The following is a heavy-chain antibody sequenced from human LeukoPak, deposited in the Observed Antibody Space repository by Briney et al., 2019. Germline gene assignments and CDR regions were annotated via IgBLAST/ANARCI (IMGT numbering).Heavy chain of an antibody. Sequence: GGSLRLSCAASGFTASSNYMSWVRQAPGKGLEWVSVIYSGGSTYYADSVMGRFTISRDNSKNTLYLQMDSLRAEDTAVYYCAREIVVVPAVKVFDIWGQGTMVTVSS. CDR2: IYSGGST. V-gene: IGHV3-53*01. J-gene: IGHJ3*02. CDR1: GFTASSNY. CDR3: AREIVVVPAVKVFDI. D-gene: IGHD2-2*01.